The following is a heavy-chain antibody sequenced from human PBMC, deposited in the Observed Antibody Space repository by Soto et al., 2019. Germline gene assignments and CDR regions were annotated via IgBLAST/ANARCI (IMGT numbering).Heavy chain of an antibody. V-gene: IGHV1-18*01. J-gene: IGHJ4*02. CDR1: GYSFTSYG. Sequence: QVQLVQSGAEVKKPGASVKVSCKASGYSFTSYGISWVRQAPGQGLEWMGWISAYNGNKKYAQKLQGRVTMTTDTSTSTADMELRSLRSDDTAVDYCARDLGQQMVDYWGQGTLVTVSS. CDR3: ARDLGQQMVDY. CDR2: ISAYNGNK. D-gene: IGHD6-13*01.